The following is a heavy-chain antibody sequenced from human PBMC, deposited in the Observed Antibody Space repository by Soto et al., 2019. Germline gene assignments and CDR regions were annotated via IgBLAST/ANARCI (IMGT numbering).Heavy chain of an antibody. D-gene: IGHD1-26*01. Sequence: QVQLQESGPGLVKPSDTLSLTCAVSGYSISSSNWWGWIRQPPGKGLEWIGYIYYSGTTYYNPSLKSRVILSVDTSKNQFPLKLPSVTAVDTAVYYCARREIQGPIDYWGQGTLVTVSS. J-gene: IGHJ4*02. CDR1: GYSISSSNW. V-gene: IGHV4-28*01. CDR2: IYYSGTT. CDR3: ARREIQGPIDY.